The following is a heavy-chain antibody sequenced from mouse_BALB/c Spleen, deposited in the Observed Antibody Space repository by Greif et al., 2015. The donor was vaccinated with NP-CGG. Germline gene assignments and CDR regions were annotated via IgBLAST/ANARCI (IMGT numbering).Heavy chain of an antibody. V-gene: IGHV2-9*02. J-gene: IGHJ3*01. CDR1: GFSLTSYG. Sequence: QVQLKQSGPGLVAPSQSLSITCTVSGFSLTSYGVHWVRQPPGKGLEWLGVIWAGGSTNYNSALTSRLSISKDNSKSQVFLKMNSLQTDDTAMYYCARDSGVAGRFAYWGQGTLVTVSA. CDR2: IWAGGST. D-gene: IGHD1-1*01. CDR3: ARDSGVAGRFAY.